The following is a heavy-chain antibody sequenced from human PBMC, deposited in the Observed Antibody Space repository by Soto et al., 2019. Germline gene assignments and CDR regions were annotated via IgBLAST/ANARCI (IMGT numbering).Heavy chain of an antibody. D-gene: IGHD3-22*01. CDR1: GYTFRDYD. V-gene: IGHV1-8*01. CDR2: MNPNSGNT. J-gene: IGHJ4*02. CDR3: TRRARIGKQLWLPFDS. Sequence: GASVKVSCMASGYTFRDYDINWVRQASGQGLEWMGWMNPNSGNTAYAQKFQGRVTMTGDTTTNTAYMELSSLTSADTAVYYCTRRARIGKQLWLPFDSWAQGTLVTVSS.